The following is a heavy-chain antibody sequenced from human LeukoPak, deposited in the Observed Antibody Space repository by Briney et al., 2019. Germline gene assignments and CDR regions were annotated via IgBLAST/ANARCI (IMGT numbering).Heavy chain of an antibody. Sequence: GGSLRLSCAASGFTVSSNYMSWVRQAPGKGLEWVSIIYSGGSTYYADSVKGRFTISRDNSKNTLYPQMNSLRAEDTAMYYCARGGVGSSTSCYTCRAFDIWGQGTMVTVSS. CDR2: IYSGGST. CDR3: ARGGVGSSTSCYTCRAFDI. CDR1: GFTVSSNY. D-gene: IGHD2-2*02. V-gene: IGHV3-53*01. J-gene: IGHJ3*02.